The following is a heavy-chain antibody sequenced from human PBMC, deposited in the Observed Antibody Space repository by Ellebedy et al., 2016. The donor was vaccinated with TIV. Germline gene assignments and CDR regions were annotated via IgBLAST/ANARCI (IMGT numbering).Heavy chain of an antibody. CDR3: AKDRTSGWSFDY. J-gene: IGHJ4*02. CDR1: GFTFNSHY. D-gene: IGHD6-13*01. CDR2: MSSDGSDK. V-gene: IGHV3-30*18. Sequence: GGSLRLSCAASGFTFNSHYMHWVRQAPGKGLEWVASMSSDGSDKRYADSVRGRFTISRDNSKNTLYLQMNSLRSEDTAVYYCAKDRTSGWSFDYWGQGTLVTVSS.